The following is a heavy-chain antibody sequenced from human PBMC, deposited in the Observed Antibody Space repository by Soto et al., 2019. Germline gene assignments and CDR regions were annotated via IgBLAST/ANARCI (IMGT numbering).Heavy chain of an antibody. Sequence: GGSLRLSCAASGFTFSRYTMNWVRQAPGKGLEWLSYISGGGGTMSYADSVKGRVTISRDNAKNSLYLQMDSLRAEDTAVYYCARDKSGTYSIVYWGQGT. CDR2: ISGGGGTM. J-gene: IGHJ4*02. D-gene: IGHD1-26*01. CDR1: GFTFSRYT. V-gene: IGHV3-48*04. CDR3: ARDKSGTYSIVY.